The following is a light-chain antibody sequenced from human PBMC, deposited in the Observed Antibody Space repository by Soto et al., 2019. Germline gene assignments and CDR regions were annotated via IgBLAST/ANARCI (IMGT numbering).Light chain of an antibody. CDR1: QGISSY. Sequence: DIQLTQSPSFLSASVGDRVTITCRASQGISSYLAWYQQKPGKAPKLLIYAASTLQSGVPSSFSGSGSGTDFTLTIISLQPEDFATYYCQQLNSYPLFGPGTKVDIK. CDR2: AAS. J-gene: IGKJ3*01. CDR3: QQLNSYPL. V-gene: IGKV1-9*01.